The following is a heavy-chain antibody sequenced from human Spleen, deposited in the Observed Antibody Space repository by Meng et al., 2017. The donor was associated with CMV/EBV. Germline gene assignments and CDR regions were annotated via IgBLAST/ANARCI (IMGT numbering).Heavy chain of an antibody. V-gene: IGHV4-34*01. CDR3: ASFGATHHYYGSGSYYPFRY. CDR2: SNHSGRT. CDR1: FSGYY. D-gene: IGHD3-10*01. Sequence: FSGYYWSWIPQPPGKGLEWIGESNHSGRTNYNPSLKSRVTISVDTSKNQFSLKLSSVTAADTAVYYCASFGATHHYYGSGSYYPFRYWGQGTLVTVSS. J-gene: IGHJ4*02.